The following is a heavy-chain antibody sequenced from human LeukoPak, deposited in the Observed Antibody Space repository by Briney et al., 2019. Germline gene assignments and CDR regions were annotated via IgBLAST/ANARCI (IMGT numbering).Heavy chain of an antibody. CDR3: ATKKTATSPFDY. J-gene: IGHJ4*02. Sequence: GESLKISCKGSGYIFTTYWIGWVRQMPGKGLEWMGIIYPGDSVTTYSPSLQGHVPISVDKSINTAYLQWSSLKASDTAIYYCATKKTATSPFDYWGQGTLVTVSS. CDR1: GYIFTTYW. V-gene: IGHV5-51*01. D-gene: IGHD1/OR15-1a*01. CDR2: IYPGDSVT.